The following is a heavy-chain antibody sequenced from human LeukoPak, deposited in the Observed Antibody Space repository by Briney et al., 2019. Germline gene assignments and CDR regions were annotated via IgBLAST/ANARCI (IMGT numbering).Heavy chain of an antibody. J-gene: IGHJ4*02. Sequence: GESLKICCKGSGYSFTSDWIAWVRQMPGKGLEWMGIIYPGDSDTRYSPSFQGQVTISADKSISTAYLQWSSLKASDTAMYYCARLAVGYCSGGACYSFYFDYWGQGTLVTVSS. CDR2: IYPGDSDT. CDR3: ARLAVGYCSGGACYSFYFDY. CDR1: GYSFTSDW. V-gene: IGHV5-51*01. D-gene: IGHD2-15*01.